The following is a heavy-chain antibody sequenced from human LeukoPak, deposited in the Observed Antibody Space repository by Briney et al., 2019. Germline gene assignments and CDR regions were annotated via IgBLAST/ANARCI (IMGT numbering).Heavy chain of an antibody. CDR2: ISFDGSDK. CDR1: GFTFSSYG. V-gene: IGHV3-30*19. Sequence: GGSLRLSCAASGFTFSSYGMHWVRQAPGKGLEWVAVISFDGSDKYYADSVKGRFTISTDISKNTLYLEMNSLRADDTAMYYCARAQLEYCSTTSCYVFDSWGQGTLVTVSS. D-gene: IGHD2-2*01. CDR3: ARAQLEYCSTTSCYVFDS. J-gene: IGHJ4*02.